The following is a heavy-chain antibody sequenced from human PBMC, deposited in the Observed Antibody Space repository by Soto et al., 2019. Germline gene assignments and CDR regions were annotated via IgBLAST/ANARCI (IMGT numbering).Heavy chain of an antibody. Sequence: GGSLRLSCAASGFTFSSYSMNWVRQAPGKGLEWVSYISFSSTTIYYADSVKGRFTISRDNAKNSLYLQMNSLRAEDTAVYYCARGYCTNGVCYDAMDVWGKGTTVTVSS. D-gene: IGHD2-8*01. CDR3: ARGYCTNGVCYDAMDV. J-gene: IGHJ6*04. CDR2: ISFSSTTI. CDR1: GFTFSSYS. V-gene: IGHV3-48*01.